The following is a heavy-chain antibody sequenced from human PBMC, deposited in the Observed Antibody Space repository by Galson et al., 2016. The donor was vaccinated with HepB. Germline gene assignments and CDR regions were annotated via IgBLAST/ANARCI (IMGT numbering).Heavy chain of an antibody. CDR2: INTNTGNP. Sequence: SVKVSCKASGYPFTTYAMNWVRQAPGQGLQWMGWINTNTGNPTYAQGFTGRFVFSLDTSVTTAYLQISSLKAEDTAVYYCARNDIALSGIFDYWGQGTLVTVSS. D-gene: IGHD6-19*01. CDR3: ARNDIALSGIFDY. CDR1: GYPFTTYA. J-gene: IGHJ4*02. V-gene: IGHV7-4-1*02.